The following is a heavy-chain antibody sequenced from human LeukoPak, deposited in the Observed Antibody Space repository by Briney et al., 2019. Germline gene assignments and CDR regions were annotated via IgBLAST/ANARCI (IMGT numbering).Heavy chain of an antibody. D-gene: IGHD2-2*01. V-gene: IGHV1-2*04. CDR2: INPNSGGT. CDR3: ARGGVVPAAPMDV. Sequence: ASVAVSCKASGYTFTVYYMHWVRQAPGQGLEWMGWINPNSGGTNYAQKFQGWVTMTRDTSISTAYMELSRLRSDDTAVYYCARGGVVPAAPMDVWGQGTTVTVSS. J-gene: IGHJ6*02. CDR1: GYTFTVYY.